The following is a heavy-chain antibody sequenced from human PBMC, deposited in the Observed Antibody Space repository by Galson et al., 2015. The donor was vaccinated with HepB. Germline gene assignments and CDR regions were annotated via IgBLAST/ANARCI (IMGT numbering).Heavy chain of an antibody. CDR3: AKDSLLDYDILTGH. J-gene: IGHJ3*01. CDR1: GFTFSSYA. Sequence: SLRLSCAASGFTFSSYAMSWVRQAPGKGLEWVSAISGSGGSTYYADSVKGRFTISRDNSKNTLYLQMNSLRAEDTAVYYCAKDSLLDYDILTGHWGQGTMVTVSS. CDR2: ISGSGGST. D-gene: IGHD3-9*01. V-gene: IGHV3-23*01.